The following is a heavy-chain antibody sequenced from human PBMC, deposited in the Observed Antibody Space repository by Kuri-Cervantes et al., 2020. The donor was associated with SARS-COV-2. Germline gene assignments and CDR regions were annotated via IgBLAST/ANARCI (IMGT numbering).Heavy chain of an antibody. V-gene: IGHV3-23*01. D-gene: IGHD3-10*01. J-gene: IGHJ6*02. CDR2: ISGSAGGT. CDR1: GFTLSNYA. Sequence: GESLKISCAASGFTLSNYAMSWVRQAPGKGLEWVSGISGSAGGTFYADSVKGRFTMSRDNSKNTLYLQMNSLRAEDTAVYYCTREEGVRGVTIADYYYYGMDVWGQGTTVTVSS. CDR3: TREEGVRGVTIADYYYYGMDV.